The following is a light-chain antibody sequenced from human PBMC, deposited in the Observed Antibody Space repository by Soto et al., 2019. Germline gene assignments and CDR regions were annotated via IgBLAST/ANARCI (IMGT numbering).Light chain of an antibody. Sequence: QAVVTQEPSLTVSPGGTVTLTCGSSTGAVTSGHYPYWFQQKPGQAPRTLIYDTSKKHSWTPARFSGSLLGGKGALTLSGAQADDEADYYCLLHYSGPRVFGGGTKLTVL. CDR1: TGAVTSGHY. J-gene: IGLJ3*02. CDR2: DTS. CDR3: LLHYSGPRV. V-gene: IGLV7-46*01.